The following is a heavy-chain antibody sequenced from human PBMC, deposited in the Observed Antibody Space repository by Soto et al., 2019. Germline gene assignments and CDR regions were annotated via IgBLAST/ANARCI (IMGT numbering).Heavy chain of an antibody. CDR2: IFYSGST. J-gene: IGHJ4*02. V-gene: IGHV4-4*02. CDR1: GGSLSSSSW. CDR3: VHHGGVPYYHDF. Sequence: SETLSLTCAVSGGSLSSSSWWSWVRQPPGKTLEWLGEIFYSGSTKYNPSLNSRVTISADQSKNDFSLRLGSVTAADTAVYYCVHHGGVPYYHDFWGQGMLVTV. D-gene: IGHD2-8*01.